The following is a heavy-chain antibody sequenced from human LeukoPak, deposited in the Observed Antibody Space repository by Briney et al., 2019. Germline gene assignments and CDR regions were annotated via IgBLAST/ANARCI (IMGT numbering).Heavy chain of an antibody. V-gene: IGHV1-69*05. D-gene: IGHD2-15*01. J-gene: IGHJ4*02. CDR2: IIPIFGTA. CDR3: AREGRYCSGGSCYESYFDH. CDR1: GGTFSSYA. Sequence: GASAKVSCKASGGTFSSYAISWVRQAPGQGLEWMGGIIPIFGTANYAQKFQGRVTITTDESTSTAYMELSSLRSEDTAVYYCAREGRYCSGGSCYESYFDHWGQGTLVTVSS.